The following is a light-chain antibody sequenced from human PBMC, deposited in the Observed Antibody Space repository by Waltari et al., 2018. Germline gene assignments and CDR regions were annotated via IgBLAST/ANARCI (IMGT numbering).Light chain of an antibody. Sequence: SYELTQPPSVSVSPGQTARIPCSGAALPKRYAHWYQHKPGQAPGMVIYKDSERPSGIPERFSGSCSGTTVTLTITGVQAEDEADYHCQSTDTSDSVVFGGGTKLTVL. V-gene: IGLV3-25*03. CDR3: QSTDTSDSVV. J-gene: IGLJ2*01. CDR2: KDS. CDR1: ALPKRY.